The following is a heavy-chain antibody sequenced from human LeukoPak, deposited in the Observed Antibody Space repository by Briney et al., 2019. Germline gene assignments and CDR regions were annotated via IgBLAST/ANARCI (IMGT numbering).Heavy chain of an antibody. CDR1: GFTVSSNY. V-gene: IGHV3-53*04. Sequence: GGFLRLSCAASGFTVSSNYMSCVRQAPGKGLEWVSVIYSGGSTYYADSVKGRFTISRHNSKNTLYLQMNSLRAEDTAVYYCARGGHVSGSSYAFDIWGQGTMVTVSS. CDR2: IYSGGST. CDR3: ARGGHVSGSSYAFDI. D-gene: IGHD3-10*01. J-gene: IGHJ3*02.